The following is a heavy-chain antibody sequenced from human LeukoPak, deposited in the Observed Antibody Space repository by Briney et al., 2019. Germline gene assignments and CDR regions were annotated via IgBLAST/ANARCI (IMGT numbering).Heavy chain of an antibody. CDR2: IYNSGST. V-gene: IGHV3-66*01. D-gene: IGHD5-12*01. Sequence: GGSLRLSCAASGFTVSSNYMSWVRQAPGKGLEWVSVIYNSGSTYYADSVKGRFTISRDNSKNTLYLQMNSLRAEDTAVYYCARGIVATILDYWGQGTLVTVSS. CDR1: GFTVSSNY. CDR3: ARGIVATILDY. J-gene: IGHJ4*02.